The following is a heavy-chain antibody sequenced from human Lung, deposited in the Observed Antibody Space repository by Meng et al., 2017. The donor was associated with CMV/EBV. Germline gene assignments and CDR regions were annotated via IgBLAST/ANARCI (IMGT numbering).Heavy chain of an antibody. CDR3: TTDEYCGSTSYYPHFDY. CDR2: IKSKTDSGTT. V-gene: IGHV3-15*01. D-gene: IGHD2-2*01. J-gene: IGHJ4*02. Sequence: ESLKISCAASGFTFSNAWMSWVRQAPENGLEWVGRIKSKTDSGTTDYAAPVKGRFTISRDDSKKTLYLQMSSLKTEDTAVYYCTTDEYCGSTSYYPHFDYWGQGXLVTVSS. CDR1: GFTFSNAW.